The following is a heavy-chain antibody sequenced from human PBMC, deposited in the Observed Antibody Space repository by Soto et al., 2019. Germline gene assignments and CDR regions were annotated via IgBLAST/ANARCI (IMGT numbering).Heavy chain of an antibody. Sequence: GASVKVSCKASGYTFTSYGISWVRQAPGQGLEWMGWISAYNGNTNYAQKLQGRVTMTTDTSTSTAYMELRSLRSDDTAVYYCARAEEYCSSTSCQFDYWGQGTLVTVSS. CDR3: ARAEEYCSSTSCQFDY. V-gene: IGHV1-18*01. J-gene: IGHJ4*02. CDR2: ISAYNGNT. CDR1: GYTFTSYG. D-gene: IGHD2-2*01.